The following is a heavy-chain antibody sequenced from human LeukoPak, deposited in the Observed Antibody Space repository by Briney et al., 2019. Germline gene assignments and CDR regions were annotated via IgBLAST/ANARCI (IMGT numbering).Heavy chain of an antibody. CDR3: VKHGSGWSFDY. D-gene: IGHD6-19*01. J-gene: IGHJ4*02. V-gene: IGHV4-59*01. CDR1: GGSISTYY. Sequence: PSETLSLTCTVSGGSISTYYWSWIRQSPGKGLEWIGYIQNTGGTNYNPSLKSRVSISKDTSKNQFSLQVRSVTAADTAVYYCVKHGSGWSFDYWGQGTLVTVSS. CDR2: IQNTGGT.